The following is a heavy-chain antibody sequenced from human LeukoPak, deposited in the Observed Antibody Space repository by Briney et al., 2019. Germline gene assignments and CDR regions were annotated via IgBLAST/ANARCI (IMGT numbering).Heavy chain of an antibody. CDR3: ATRSGYSSGWSIFDY. D-gene: IGHD6-19*01. J-gene: IGHJ4*02. CDR2: IYYSGST. V-gene: IGHV4-39*07. CDR1: GGSISSSSYF. Sequence: SETLSLTCTVSGGSISSSSYFWGWIRQPPGKGLEWIGSIYYSGSTYYNPSLKSRVTISVDTSKNQFSLKLSSVTAADTAVYYCATRSGYSSGWSIFDYWGQGTLVTVSS.